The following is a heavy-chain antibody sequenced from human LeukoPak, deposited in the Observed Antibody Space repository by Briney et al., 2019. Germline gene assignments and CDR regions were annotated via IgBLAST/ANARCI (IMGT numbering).Heavy chain of an antibody. CDR3: ASTVLAAAGDLIDY. D-gene: IGHD6-13*01. Sequence: SETLSLTCVVYGGSFSGYYWSWIRQPPGKGLEWIGEINHSGSTSYNPSLKSRVTISVDTSKNQFSLKLSSVTAADTAVYYCASTVLAAAGDLIDYWGQGTLVTVSS. CDR1: GGSFSGYY. V-gene: IGHV4-34*01. CDR2: INHSGST. J-gene: IGHJ4*02.